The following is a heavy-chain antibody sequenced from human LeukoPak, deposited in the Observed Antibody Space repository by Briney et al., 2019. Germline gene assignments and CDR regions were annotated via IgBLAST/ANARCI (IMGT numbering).Heavy chain of an antibody. V-gene: IGHV1-2*02. J-gene: IGHJ4*02. Sequence: ASVKVSCKASGYTFTSYGISWVRQAPGQGLEWMGWINPNSGGTNYAQKFQGRVTMTRDTSISTAYMELSRLRSDDTAVYYCARVSMIVVVETLDYWGQGTLVTVSS. D-gene: IGHD3-22*01. CDR2: INPNSGGT. CDR1: GYTFTSYG. CDR3: ARVSMIVVVETLDY.